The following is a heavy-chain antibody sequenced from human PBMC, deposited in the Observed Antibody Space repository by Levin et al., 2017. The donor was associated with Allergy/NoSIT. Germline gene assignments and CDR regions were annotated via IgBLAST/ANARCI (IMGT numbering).Heavy chain of an antibody. Sequence: GGSLRLSCAASGFTFRTYWITWVRQAPGKGLDWVANIRDDGSEKYYDDSVKGRFAISRDNAENSVFLQMNRLRVEDTAVYYCARDMGWQKHEYWGQGTLVSVDS. V-gene: IGHV3-7*01. CDR1: GFTFRTYW. CDR3: ARDMGWQKHEY. J-gene: IGHJ4*02. CDR2: IRDDGSEK. D-gene: IGHD2-15*01.